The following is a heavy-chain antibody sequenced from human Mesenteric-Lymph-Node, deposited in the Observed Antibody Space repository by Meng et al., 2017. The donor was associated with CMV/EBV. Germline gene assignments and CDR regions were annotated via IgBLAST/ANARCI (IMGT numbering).Heavy chain of an antibody. CDR3: ARDVDTAMVFDY. V-gene: IGHV6-1*01. Sequence: SGDSVSSNSAAWNWIRQAPSRGLEWLGRTYYRSKWYNDYAVSVKSRITINPDTSKNQFSLQLNSVTPEDTAVYYCARDVDTAMVFDYWGQGTLVTVSS. D-gene: IGHD5-18*01. CDR2: TYYRSKWYN. J-gene: IGHJ4*02. CDR1: GDSVSSNSAA.